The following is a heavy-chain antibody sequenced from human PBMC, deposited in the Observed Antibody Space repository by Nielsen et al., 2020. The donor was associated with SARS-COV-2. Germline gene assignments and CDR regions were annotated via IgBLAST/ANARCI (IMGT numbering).Heavy chain of an antibody. V-gene: IGHV3-48*02. J-gene: IGHJ3*02. Sequence: GESLKNSCAASGFTFSSYSMNWVRQAPGKGLEWVSYISSSSSTIYYADSVKGRFTISRDNAKNSLYLQMNSLRDEDTAVYYCAREGGYYDILTGYDPTDAFDIWGQGTMVTVSS. CDR1: GFTFSSYS. CDR3: AREGGYYDILTGYDPTDAFDI. D-gene: IGHD3-9*01. CDR2: ISSSSSTI.